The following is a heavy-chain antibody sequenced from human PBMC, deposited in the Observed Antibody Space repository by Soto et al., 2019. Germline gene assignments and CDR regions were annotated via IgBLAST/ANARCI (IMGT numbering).Heavy chain of an antibody. CDR2: IYTSGNT. D-gene: IGHD6-19*01. CDR3: AREAAGAVGAGYWCDP. CDR1: GDSFSNYY. Sequence: QVQLQESGPGLVKPSETLSLTCTVSGDSFSNYYWSWIRQPAGKGLEWIGRIYTSGNTDYNPSLKSRVTVSVDTSKTQFSLKLSSVTAAATAVYYCAREAAGAVGAGYWCDPGAREPWSPSPQ. J-gene: IGHJ5*02. V-gene: IGHV4-4*07.